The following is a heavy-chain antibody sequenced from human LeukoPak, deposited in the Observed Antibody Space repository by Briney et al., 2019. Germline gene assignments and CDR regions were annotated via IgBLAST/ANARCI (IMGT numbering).Heavy chain of an antibody. Sequence: GASVKVSCKASGYTFTGYYMHWVRQAPGQGLEWMGRINPNSGGTNYAQKFQGRVTMTRDTSISTAYMELSRLRSDDTAVYYCARGIEESGYLLMSYWGQGTLVTVSS. CDR1: GYTFTGYY. J-gene: IGHJ4*02. CDR3: ARGIEESGYLLMSY. D-gene: IGHD3-22*01. CDR2: INPNSGGT. V-gene: IGHV1-2*06.